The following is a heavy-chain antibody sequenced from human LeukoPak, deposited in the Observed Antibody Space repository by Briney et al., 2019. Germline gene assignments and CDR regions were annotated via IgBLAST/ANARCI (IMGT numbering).Heavy chain of an antibody. Sequence: GASVTASCKASGYTFTGYYMHWVRQAPGQGLEWMGRINPNSGGTNYAQKFQGRVTMTRDTSISTAYMELSRLRSDDTAVYYCAVVVVAANAFDYWGQGTLVTVSS. D-gene: IGHD2-15*01. CDR2: INPNSGGT. J-gene: IGHJ4*02. V-gene: IGHV1-2*06. CDR1: GYTFTGYY. CDR3: AVVVVAANAFDY.